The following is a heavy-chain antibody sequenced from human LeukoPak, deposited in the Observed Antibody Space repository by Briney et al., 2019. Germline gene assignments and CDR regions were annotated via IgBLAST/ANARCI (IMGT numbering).Heavy chain of an antibody. Sequence: PGGSLRLSCAASGFTFSSYGMSWVRQAPGKGLEWVSAISGSGGSTYYADSVKGRFTISRDNSKNTLYLQMNSLRAEDTAVYYCAKDEQYYYDSSGFDYWGQGTLVTVSS. CDR1: GFTFSSYG. V-gene: IGHV3-23*01. D-gene: IGHD3-22*01. CDR3: AKDEQYYYDSSGFDY. CDR2: ISGSGGST. J-gene: IGHJ4*02.